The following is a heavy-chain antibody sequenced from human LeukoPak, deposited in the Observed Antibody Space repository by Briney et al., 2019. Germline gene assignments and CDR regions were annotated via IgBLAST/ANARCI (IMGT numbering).Heavy chain of an antibody. CDR1: GGTFSSYA. CDR3: ATGPNAGPYNWFDP. J-gene: IGHJ5*02. CDR2: IIPIFGTA. Sequence: SVKVSCKASGGTFSSYAISWVRQAPGQGLEWMGGIIPIFGTANYAQKFQGRVTITADESTGTAYMELSSLRSEDTAVYYCATGPNAGPYNWFDPWGQGTLVTVSS. D-gene: IGHD1-1*01. V-gene: IGHV1-69*13.